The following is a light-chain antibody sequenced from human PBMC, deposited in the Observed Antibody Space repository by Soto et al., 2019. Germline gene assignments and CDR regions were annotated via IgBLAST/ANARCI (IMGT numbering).Light chain of an antibody. CDR2: DVS. CDR3: CSYTSRSTFV. Sequence: QSALTQPASVSGSPGQSITISCTGTSSHVGGYTYVSWYQQHPGKAPKLMISDVSHRPSGVSNRFSGSESGNTASLTISGLQAEDEADYYCCSYTSRSTFVFGSGTKLTVL. V-gene: IGLV2-14*01. CDR1: SSHVGGYTY. J-gene: IGLJ1*01.